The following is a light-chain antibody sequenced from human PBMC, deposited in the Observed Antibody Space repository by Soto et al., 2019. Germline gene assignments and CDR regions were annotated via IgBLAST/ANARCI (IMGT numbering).Light chain of an antibody. V-gene: IGKV1-39*01. CDR3: QQSYSTPQT. Sequence: DIQMTQSPSSLCASVGDRVTITCRASQSISSYLNWYQQKPGKAPKLLIYAASSLQSGVPSRFSGSGSGTDFTLTISSLQPEDFATYYCQQSYSTPQTFGQGTKLEIK. CDR2: AAS. J-gene: IGKJ2*01. CDR1: QSISSY.